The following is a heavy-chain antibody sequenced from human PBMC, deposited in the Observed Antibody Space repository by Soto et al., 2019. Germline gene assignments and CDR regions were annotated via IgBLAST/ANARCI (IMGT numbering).Heavy chain of an antibody. J-gene: IGHJ4*02. Sequence: VKVSCKASGGTFSSYTISWVRQAPGQGLEWMGRIIPILGIANYAQKFQGRVTITADKSTSTAYMELSSLRSEDTAVYYCATANKIQLWITFDYWGQGTLVTVSS. CDR3: ATANKIQLWITFDY. CDR1: GGTFSSYT. V-gene: IGHV1-69*02. D-gene: IGHD5-18*01. CDR2: IIPILGIA.